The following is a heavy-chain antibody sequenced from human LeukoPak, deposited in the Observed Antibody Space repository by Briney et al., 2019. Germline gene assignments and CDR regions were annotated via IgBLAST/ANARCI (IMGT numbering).Heavy chain of an antibody. D-gene: IGHD5-12*01. CDR1: GFTFSNSW. Sequence: PGGSLRLSCAASGFTFSNSWMHWVRQVPGKGLVWVSRMYGDMRDINYADYVKGRFTISRDKAKNTVYLQMNSLRGEDTAVYYCARDLGLRGSSWGQGTLVTVSS. J-gene: IGHJ4*02. V-gene: IGHV3-74*01. CDR3: ARDLGLRGSS. CDR2: MYGDMRDI.